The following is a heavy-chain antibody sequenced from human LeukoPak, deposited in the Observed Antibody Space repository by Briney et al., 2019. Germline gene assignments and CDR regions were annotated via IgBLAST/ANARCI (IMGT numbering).Heavy chain of an antibody. V-gene: IGHV1-24*01. Sequence: ASVKVSCKVSGYTLTELSMHWVRQAPGKGLEWMGGFDPEDGETIYAQKFQGRVTMTEDTSTDTAHMELSSLRSEDTAVYYCATAEYYDFWSGYFYFDYWGQGTLVTVSS. J-gene: IGHJ4*02. CDR3: ATAEYYDFWSGYFYFDY. CDR2: FDPEDGET. D-gene: IGHD3-3*01. CDR1: GYTLTELS.